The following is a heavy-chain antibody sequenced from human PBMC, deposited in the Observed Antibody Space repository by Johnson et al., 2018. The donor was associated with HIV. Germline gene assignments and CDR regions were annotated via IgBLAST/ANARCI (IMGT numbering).Heavy chain of an antibody. V-gene: IGHV3-30*19. CDR3: ARDEAFRTYALTAFDI. J-gene: IGHJ3*02. D-gene: IGHD1-14*01. Sequence: QVQLMESGGGVVQPGRSLRVSCAASGFIFSSYGMHWVRQAPGKGLEWVAVISYDGSNKYYADSVKGRFTISRDNAKKSLYLQMNSLRADDTAVYYCARDEAFRTYALTAFDIWGQGTMVTVSS. CDR2: ISYDGSNK. CDR1: GFIFSSYG.